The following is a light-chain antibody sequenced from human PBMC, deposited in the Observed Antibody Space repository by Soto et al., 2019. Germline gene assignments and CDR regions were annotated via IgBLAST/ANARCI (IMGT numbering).Light chain of an antibody. V-gene: IGKV1-9*01. CDR1: QGISSY. J-gene: IGKJ1*01. Sequence: DMHMTQSPSTLSASVLDIVTITFLASQGISSYLAWYQQKPGKAPKLLIYAASTLQSGVPSRFSGSGSGTDFTLTISCLQSQDFATYYCQQYYSYPRTFGQGTKVDIK. CDR3: QQYYSYPRT. CDR2: AAS.